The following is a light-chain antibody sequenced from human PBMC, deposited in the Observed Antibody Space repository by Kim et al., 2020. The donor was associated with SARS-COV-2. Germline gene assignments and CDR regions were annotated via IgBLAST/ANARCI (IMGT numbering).Light chain of an antibody. CDR2: GAS. Sequence: VSPGERAPLSCRASQSVSNNLAWYQQKPGQAPRLVIYGASTRATGIPARFSGSGSGTEFTLTISSLQSEDFAVYYCQQYKNWPLTFGGGTKVDIK. V-gene: IGKV3-15*01. CDR3: QQYKNWPLT. CDR1: QSVSNN. J-gene: IGKJ4*01.